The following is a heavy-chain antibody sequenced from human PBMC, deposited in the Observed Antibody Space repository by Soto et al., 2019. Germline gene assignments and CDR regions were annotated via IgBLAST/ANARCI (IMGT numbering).Heavy chain of an antibody. CDR3: ARGRLHYYSYYMDV. D-gene: IGHD2-15*01. V-gene: IGHV4-34*01. CDR2: INHSGST. Sequence: PSETLSLPGAVYGGSFSGYYCTWILQPPGKGRQWIGEINHSGSTNYNPSLKSRVTMSVDTSKNQFSLKLSSVTAADTAVYYCARGRLHYYSYYMDVWDKGTPVTVSS. CDR1: GGSFSGYY. J-gene: IGHJ6*03.